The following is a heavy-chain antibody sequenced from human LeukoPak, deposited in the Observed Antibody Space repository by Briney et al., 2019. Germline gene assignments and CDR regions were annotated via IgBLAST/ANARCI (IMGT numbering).Heavy chain of an antibody. V-gene: IGHV1-69*05. CDR2: IIPIFGTA. D-gene: IGHD3-22*01. CDR1: GYTFTSYG. Sequence: SVKVSCKASGYTFTSYGISWVRQAPGQGLEWMGGIIPIFGTANYAQKFQGRVTITTDESTSTAYMELSSLRSEDTAVYYCARGRYYYDSSGYPSYYFDYWGQGTLVTVSS. J-gene: IGHJ4*02. CDR3: ARGRYYYDSSGYPSYYFDY.